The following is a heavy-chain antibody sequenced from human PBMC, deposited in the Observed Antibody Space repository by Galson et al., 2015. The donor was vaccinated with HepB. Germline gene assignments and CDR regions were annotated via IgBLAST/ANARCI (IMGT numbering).Heavy chain of an antibody. V-gene: IGHV1-2*04. CDR2: INPNSGGT. J-gene: IGHJ6*02. Sequence: SVKVSCKASGYTFTGYYMHWVRQAPGQGLEWMGWINPNSGGTNYAQKFQGWVTMTRDTSISTAYMELSRLRSDDTAVYYCARDQSLYYYDSSGSGYYGMDVWGQGTTVTVSS. CDR1: GYTFTGYY. CDR3: ARDQSLYYYDSSGSGYYGMDV. D-gene: IGHD3-22*01.